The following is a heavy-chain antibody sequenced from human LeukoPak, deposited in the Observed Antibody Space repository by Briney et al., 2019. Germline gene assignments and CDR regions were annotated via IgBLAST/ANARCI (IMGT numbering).Heavy chain of an antibody. CDR2: INPSGGST. Sequence: ASVKVSCKASGYTFTSYYMHWVRQPPGQGLEWMGIINPSGGSTSYAQKFQDRVTMTRDTSTSTVYMELSSLRSEDTAVYYCARDVASSGYYWDWGQGTLVTVSS. D-gene: IGHD3-22*01. CDR1: GYTFTSYY. J-gene: IGHJ4*02. CDR3: ARDVASSGYYWD. V-gene: IGHV1-46*01.